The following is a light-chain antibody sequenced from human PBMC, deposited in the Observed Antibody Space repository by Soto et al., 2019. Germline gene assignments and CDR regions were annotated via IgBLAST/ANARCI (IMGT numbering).Light chain of an antibody. V-gene: IGLV2-14*03. CDR3: SSYTTSNTRQIV. CDR1: SREVVGYNY. CDR2: DVS. Sequence: LTQPASVSGSPGRWFTISCTATSREVVGYNYVSWYQHHPGKAPKLLIYDVSNRPSGVSNRFSGSKSDNTASLTISGLQPEDEADYYCSSYTTSNTRQIVFGTGTKVTVL. J-gene: IGLJ1*01.